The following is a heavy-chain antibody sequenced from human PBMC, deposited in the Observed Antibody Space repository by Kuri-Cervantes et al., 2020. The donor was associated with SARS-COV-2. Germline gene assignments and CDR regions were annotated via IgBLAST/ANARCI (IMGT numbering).Heavy chain of an antibody. V-gene: IGHV3-30-3*01. J-gene: IGHJ4*02. CDR2: ISYDGSNK. CDR3: ARDRSTHYFDY. CDR1: GFTFNTCS. Sequence: GESLKISCAASGFTFNTCSMHWVRQAPGKGLEWVAVISYDGSNKYYADSVKGRFTISRDNSKNTLYLQMNSLRAEDKAVYYCARDRSTHYFDYWGQGTLVTVSS.